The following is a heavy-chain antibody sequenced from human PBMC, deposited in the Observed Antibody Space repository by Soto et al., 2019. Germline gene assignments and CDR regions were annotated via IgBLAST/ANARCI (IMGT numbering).Heavy chain of an antibody. CDR2: ISGSGGST. CDR3: AKTRSSGYKDGAEGYYYYMDV. D-gene: IGHD5-12*01. V-gene: IGHV3-23*01. J-gene: IGHJ6*03. Sequence: GGSLRLSCAASGFTFSSYAMSWVRQAPGKGLERVSAISGSGGSTYYADSVKGRFTISRDNSKNTLYLQMNSLRAEDTAVYYCAKTRSSGYKDGAEGYYYYMDVWGKGTTVTVSS. CDR1: GFTFSSYA.